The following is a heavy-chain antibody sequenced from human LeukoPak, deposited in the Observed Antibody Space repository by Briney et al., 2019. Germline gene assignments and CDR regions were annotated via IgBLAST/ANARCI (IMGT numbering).Heavy chain of an antibody. CDR2: IYYSGST. D-gene: IGHD1-26*01. CDR3: ARHLIEWELHQYYFDY. Sequence: PSETLSLTCTVSGGSISSSSYYWGWIRQPPGKGLEWIGSIYYSGSTYYNPSLKSRVTISVDTSKNQFSLKLSSVTAADTAVYYCARHLIEWELHQYYFDYWGQGTLVTVSS. J-gene: IGHJ4*02. V-gene: IGHV4-39*07. CDR1: GGSISSSSYY.